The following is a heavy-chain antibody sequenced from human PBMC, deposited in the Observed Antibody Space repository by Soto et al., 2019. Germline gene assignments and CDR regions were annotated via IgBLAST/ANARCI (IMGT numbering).Heavy chain of an antibody. V-gene: IGHV3-7*01. CDR3: ATRAGAPAD. CDR1: GFTFNTYW. Sequence: EVQLVESGGGLVQPGGSLRLSCVVSGFTFNTYWMTWIRQAPGKGLEWVANINEDGNKQNYVDSVRGRFTISRDNAKTSQYLQMNSLRVEDTAVYYCATRAGAPADWGQGTLVTVSS. D-gene: IGHD6-25*01. CDR2: INEDGNKQ. J-gene: IGHJ4*02.